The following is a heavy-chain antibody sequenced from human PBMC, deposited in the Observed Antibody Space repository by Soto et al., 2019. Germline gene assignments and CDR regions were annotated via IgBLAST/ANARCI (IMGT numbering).Heavy chain of an antibody. CDR2: IYYSGST. V-gene: IGHV4-61*01. CDR3: ARDILPSTGSGGSCYSKLDS. D-gene: IGHD2-15*01. CDR1: GGSVSSGSYY. Sequence: QVQLQESGPGLVKPSETLSLTCTVSGGSVSSGSYYWSWIRQPPGKGLEWIGYIYYSGSTNYNPSLTSRGTISVDTSKNQFSMKLSSVTAADTAVYYCARDILPSTGSGGSCYSKLDSWGQGTLVTVSS. J-gene: IGHJ4*02.